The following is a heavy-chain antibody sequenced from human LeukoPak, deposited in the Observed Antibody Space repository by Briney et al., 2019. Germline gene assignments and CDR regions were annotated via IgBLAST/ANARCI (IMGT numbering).Heavy chain of an antibody. CDR1: GFTFSSYA. Sequence: PGGSLRLSCAASGFTFSSYAMSRVRQAPGKGLEWVSAISGSGGSTYYADSVKGRFTISRDNSKNTLYLQMNSLRAEDTAVYYCAKPSPGTGDILTGYLSYWGRGTLVTVSS. D-gene: IGHD3-9*01. V-gene: IGHV3-23*01. J-gene: IGHJ4*02. CDR3: AKPSPGTGDILTGYLSY. CDR2: ISGSGGST.